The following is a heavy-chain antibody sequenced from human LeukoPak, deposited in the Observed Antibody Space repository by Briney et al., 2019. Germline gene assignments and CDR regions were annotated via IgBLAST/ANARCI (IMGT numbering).Heavy chain of an antibody. Sequence: GASVTLSCTASGGTFSSYSISWVRQAPGQGLEWMGRIIPIFGTPNYAQTFQGRVTITADASTRTAYLELSSLSSEDPAVYYCARGQSGSYLGNWFDPWGQGTLVTVSS. CDR1: GGTFSSYS. CDR3: ARGQSGSYLGNWFDP. CDR2: IIPIFGTP. D-gene: IGHD1-26*01. J-gene: IGHJ5*02. V-gene: IGHV1-69*01.